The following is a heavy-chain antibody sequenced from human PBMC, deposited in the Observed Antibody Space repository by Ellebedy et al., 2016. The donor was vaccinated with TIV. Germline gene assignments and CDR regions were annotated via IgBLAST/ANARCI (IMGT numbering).Heavy chain of an antibody. CDR2: INHSGST. V-gene: IGHV4-34*01. Sequence: GSLRLXXAVYGESFSGHYWSWIRQPPGKGLEWIGEINHSGSTNYNPSLKSRVTTSVDTSKNQFSLRLSSLTAADTAVYYCARRSPETGIGYWGQGTRVTVSS. J-gene: IGHJ4*02. CDR3: ARRSPETGIGY. D-gene: IGHD3-9*01. CDR1: GESFSGHY.